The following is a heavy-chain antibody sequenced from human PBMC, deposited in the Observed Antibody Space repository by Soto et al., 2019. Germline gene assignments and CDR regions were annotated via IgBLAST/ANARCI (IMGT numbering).Heavy chain of an antibody. J-gene: IGHJ4*02. CDR3: ASDILTGYYNVF. Sequence: GESLKISCKGSGYSFTNYWIGWVRQMPGKGLEWMGIIYPGDSETRYSPSFQGQVTISVDKSISTAYVQWSSLKASDTAVYYCASDILTGYYNVFWGQGTLVTVSS. CDR1: GYSFTNYW. D-gene: IGHD3-9*01. V-gene: IGHV5-51*01. CDR2: IYPGDSET.